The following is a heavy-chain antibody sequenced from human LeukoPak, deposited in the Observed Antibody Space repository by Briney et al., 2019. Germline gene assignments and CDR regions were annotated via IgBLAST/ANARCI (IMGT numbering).Heavy chain of an antibody. CDR1: GYTFTGYY. J-gene: IGHJ4*02. CDR2: INPNSGGT. V-gene: IGHV1-2*06. D-gene: IGHD6-13*01. CDR3: AREYSSSWYVGY. Sequence: ASVKVSCKPSGYTFTGYYMHWVRQAPGQGLEWMGRINPNSGGTNYAQKFQGRVTMTRDTSISTAYMGLSDLKSDDTAVYYCAREYSSSWYVGYWGQGTLVTVSS.